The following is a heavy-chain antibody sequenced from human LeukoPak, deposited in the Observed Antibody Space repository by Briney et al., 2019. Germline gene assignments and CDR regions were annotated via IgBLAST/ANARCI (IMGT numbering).Heavy chain of an antibody. CDR3: VGGPARTRY. CDR2: IKTKTDGDRT. V-gene: IGHV3-15*01. D-gene: IGHD3-16*01. J-gene: IGHJ4*02. CDR1: GFTFSNAW. Sequence: GGSLRLPCVVSGFTFSNAWMSWIRQAPGKGLEWVGRIKTKTDGDRTDYAAPVEGRFTISRDDSKNTLSLQMNSLKTEDTAVYYCVGGPARTRYWGQGTLVTVSS.